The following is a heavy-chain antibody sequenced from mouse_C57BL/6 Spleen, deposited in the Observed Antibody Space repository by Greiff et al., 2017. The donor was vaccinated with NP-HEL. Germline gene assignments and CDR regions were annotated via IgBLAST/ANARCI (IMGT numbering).Heavy chain of an antibody. CDR1: GYAFSSYW. Sequence: QVQLKESGAELVKPGASVKISCKASGYAFSSYWMNWVKQRPGKGLEWIGQIYPGDGDTNYNGKFKGKATLTADKSSSTAYMQLSSLTSEDSAVYFCARGDSSGYLYAMDYWGQGTSVTVSS. CDR3: ARGDSSGYLYAMDY. V-gene: IGHV1-80*01. J-gene: IGHJ4*01. CDR2: IYPGDGDT. D-gene: IGHD3-2*02.